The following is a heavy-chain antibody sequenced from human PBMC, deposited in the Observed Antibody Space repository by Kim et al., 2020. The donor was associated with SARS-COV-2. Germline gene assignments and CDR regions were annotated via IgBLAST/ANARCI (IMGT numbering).Heavy chain of an antibody. CDR2: IIPILGIA. Sequence: SVKVSCKASGGTFSSYAISWVRQAPGQGLEWMGRIIPILGIATYAQKFQGRVTITADKSTSTAYMELSSLRSEDTAVYYCARDQNYDPRYYYYMDVWGKGTTVTVSS. D-gene: IGHD3-3*01. CDR3: ARDQNYDPRYYYYMDV. CDR1: GGTFSSYA. J-gene: IGHJ6*03. V-gene: IGHV1-69*04.